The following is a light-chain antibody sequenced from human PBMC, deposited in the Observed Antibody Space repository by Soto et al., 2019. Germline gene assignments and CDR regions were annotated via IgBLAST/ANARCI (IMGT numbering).Light chain of an antibody. Sequence: QSALTQPASVSVSPGQSIAISCTGTSSDVGGYDYVSWYQQHPDKAPKLTIYEVTKRPSGVSNRFSGSKSGNTASLTISGLQPEDEADYYCSSHTSGSTRVFGSGTKVTVL. V-gene: IGLV2-14*01. J-gene: IGLJ1*01. CDR1: SSDVGGYDY. CDR2: EVT. CDR3: SSHTSGSTRV.